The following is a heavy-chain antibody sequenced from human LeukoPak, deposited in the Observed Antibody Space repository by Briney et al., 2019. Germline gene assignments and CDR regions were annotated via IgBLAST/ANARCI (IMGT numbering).Heavy chain of an antibody. J-gene: IGHJ4*02. Sequence: GGSLRLSCGASGFTFSSYGMHWVRQAPGKGLVWISRINSDGSTTLYADSVKGRFTISRDNAKNTLYLQMNSLRAEDTAVYYCARGNYYGQDYWGQGTLVTVSS. D-gene: IGHD3-10*01. CDR2: INSDGSTT. CDR3: ARGNYYGQDY. V-gene: IGHV3-74*01. CDR1: GFTFSSYG.